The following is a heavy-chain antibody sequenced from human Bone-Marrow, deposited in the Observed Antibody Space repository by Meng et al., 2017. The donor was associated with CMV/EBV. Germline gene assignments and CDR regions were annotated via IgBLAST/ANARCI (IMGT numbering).Heavy chain of an antibody. CDR2: IYYSGST. Sequence: SGCSVSSSSSYWGWIRQPPGKGLEWIGSIYYSGSTYYNPSLKSRVTISVDTSKNQFSLKLSSVTAADTAVYYCARVYDSSSWFLFNYWGQGTLVTVS. D-gene: IGHD6-13*01. J-gene: IGHJ4*02. CDR1: GCSVSSSSSY. V-gene: IGHV4-39*07. CDR3: ARVYDSSSWFLFNY.